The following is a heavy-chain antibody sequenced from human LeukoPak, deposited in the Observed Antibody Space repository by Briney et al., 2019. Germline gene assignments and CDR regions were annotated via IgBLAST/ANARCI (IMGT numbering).Heavy chain of an antibody. J-gene: IGHJ4*02. CDR2: VWVDGTNR. V-gene: IGHV3-33*01. D-gene: IGHD1-7*01. Sequence: GGSLRLSCAASGFSFSDFGMHWVRQAPGKGLEWVAVVWVDGTNRYYADSVKGRFTVSRDNSKNTLDLQMSSLRAEDTAIYYCSRGQITGTTNWFDYWGQGTLVTVSS. CDR1: GFSFSDFG. CDR3: SRGQITGTTNWFDY.